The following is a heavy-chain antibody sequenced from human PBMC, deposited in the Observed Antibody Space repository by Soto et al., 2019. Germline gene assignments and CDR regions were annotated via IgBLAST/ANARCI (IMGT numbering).Heavy chain of an antibody. Sequence: ASVKVSCKASGYTFTSYGISWVRQAPGQGLEWMGWISAYNGNTNYAQKLQGRVTMTTDTSTSTAYMELRSLRSDDTAVYYCAREVEGNIAAVGNWFDPWGQGTLVTVSS. J-gene: IGHJ5*02. D-gene: IGHD6-13*01. CDR3: AREVEGNIAAVGNWFDP. V-gene: IGHV1-18*01. CDR2: ISAYNGNT. CDR1: GYTFTSYG.